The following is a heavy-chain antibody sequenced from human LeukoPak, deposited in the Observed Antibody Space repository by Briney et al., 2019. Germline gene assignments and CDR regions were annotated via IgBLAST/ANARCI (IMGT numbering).Heavy chain of an antibody. CDR1: GGSIISYY. D-gene: IGHD1-26*01. J-gene: IGHJ4*02. CDR2: IYYSGTT. V-gene: IGHV4-59*01. CDR3: ARSSGTYRSFDY. Sequence: SETLSLTCTVSGGSIISYYWSWIRQPPGKGLEWIGYIYYSGTTDYNPSLKSRVTISVDTSNNQFSLKVSSVTAADTAVYYCARSSGTYRSFDYWGQGILVTVSS.